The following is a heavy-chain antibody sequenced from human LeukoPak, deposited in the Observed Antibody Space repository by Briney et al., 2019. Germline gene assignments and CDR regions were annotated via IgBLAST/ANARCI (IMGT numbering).Heavy chain of an antibody. Sequence: SWIRQAPGKGLEWIGYIYYIGSTYYNPSLKSRVTISVDTSKNQFSLKLSPVTAADTAVYYCARDRPLFTMVRGVRARYYFDYWGQGTLVTVSS. D-gene: IGHD3-10*01. CDR3: ARDRPLFTMVRGVRARYYFDY. J-gene: IGHJ4*02. V-gene: IGHV4-30-4*08. CDR2: IYYIGST.